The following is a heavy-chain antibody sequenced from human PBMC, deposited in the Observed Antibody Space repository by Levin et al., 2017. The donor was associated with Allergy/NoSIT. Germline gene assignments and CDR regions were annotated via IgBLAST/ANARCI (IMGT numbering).Heavy chain of an antibody. CDR2: ISSSSSTI. CDR1: GFTFSSYS. Sequence: GGSLRLSCAASGFTFSSYSMNWVRQAPGKGLEWVSYISSSSSTIYYADSVKGRFTISRDNAKNSLYLQMNSLRAEDTAVYYCARGGSVDGYWGQGTLVTVSS. V-gene: IGHV3-48*01. CDR3: ARGGSVDGY. D-gene: IGHD2-15*01. J-gene: IGHJ4*02.